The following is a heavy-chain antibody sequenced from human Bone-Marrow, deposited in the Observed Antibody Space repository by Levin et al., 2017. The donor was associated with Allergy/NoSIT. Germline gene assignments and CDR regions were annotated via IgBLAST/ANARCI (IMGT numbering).Heavy chain of an antibody. CDR1: GFTFSNDW. CDR3: ARDPRYGSGGSCWNAFES. Sequence: GGSLRLSCAASGFTFSNDWMTWVRQAPGKGLEWVANIKKDGSEKYYVDSVKGRFTISRDNAKNSLYLQMNSLRAEDTAVYYCARDPRYGSGGSCWNAFESWGQGTMVTVSS. CDR2: IKKDGSEK. D-gene: IGHD2-15*01. V-gene: IGHV3-7*05. J-gene: IGHJ3*02.